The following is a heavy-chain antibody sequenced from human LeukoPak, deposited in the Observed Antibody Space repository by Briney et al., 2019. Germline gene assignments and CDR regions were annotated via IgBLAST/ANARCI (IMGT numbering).Heavy chain of an antibody. CDR3: AKGPRSSSWYHFDN. CDR1: GFTFSTYA. Sequence: GGSLRLSCAPSGFTFSTYAMSWVRDARGEGLEWVSTITGSGDRTYYAVSVKGRFTISRDNSKNTLYLQMNSRRAEDTAIYYCAKGPRSSSWYHFDNWGQGTLVTVSS. CDR2: ITGSGDRT. V-gene: IGHV3-23*01. J-gene: IGHJ4*02. D-gene: IGHD6-13*01.